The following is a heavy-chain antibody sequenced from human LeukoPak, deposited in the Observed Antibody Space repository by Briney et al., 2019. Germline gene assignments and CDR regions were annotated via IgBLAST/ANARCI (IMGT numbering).Heavy chain of an antibody. V-gene: IGHV1-18*01. CDR1: GGTFSSYA. CDR2: ISASSGNA. J-gene: IGHJ4*02. D-gene: IGHD6-13*01. Sequence: GASVKVSCKASGGTFSSYAISWVRQAPGQGLEWMGWISASSGNANYAQKFQGRVTMTTDTSTSTAYMELRSLRSDDTAVYYCARVVQDQQLLRRVGYSGQGTLVTVSS. CDR3: ARVVQDQQLLRRVGY.